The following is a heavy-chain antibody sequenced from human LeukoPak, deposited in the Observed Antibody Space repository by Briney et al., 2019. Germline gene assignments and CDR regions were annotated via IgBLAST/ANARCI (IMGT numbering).Heavy chain of an antibody. CDR2: ISGSSGGA. Sequence: GGSLRLSCAASGFTFSNYAMSWVRQAPGKGLEWVSAISGSSGGAYYADSVKGRFTISRDNSKNTLYLQMNSLRAEDTAIYYCAKLGYCGGDCYYFDYWGQGTLVTVSS. CDR3: AKLGYCGGDCYYFDY. J-gene: IGHJ4*02. D-gene: IGHD2-21*02. V-gene: IGHV3-23*01. CDR1: GFTFSNYA.